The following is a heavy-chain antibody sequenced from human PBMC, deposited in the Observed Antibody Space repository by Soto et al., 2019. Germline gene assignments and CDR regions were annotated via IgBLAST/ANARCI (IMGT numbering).Heavy chain of an antibody. D-gene: IGHD6-19*01. CDR3: ARLSDPGWYFDY. CDR2: ISAYNGNT. CDR1: GYTFTSCG. J-gene: IGHJ4*02. V-gene: IGHV1-18*04. Sequence: ASVKASCKASGYTFTSCGISWVRQAPGQGLEWMGWISAYNGNTNYAQKLQGRVTMTTDTSTSTAYMELRSLRSDDTAVYYCARLSDPGWYFDYWGQGTLLTVSS.